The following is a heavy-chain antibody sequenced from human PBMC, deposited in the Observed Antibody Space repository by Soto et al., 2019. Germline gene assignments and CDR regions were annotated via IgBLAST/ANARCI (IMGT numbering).Heavy chain of an antibody. CDR1: GYSFTSYW. D-gene: IGHD6-13*01. CDR2: IDPSDSYT. Sequence: GESLEISCKGSGYSFTSYWISWVRQMPGKGLEWMGRIDPSDSYTNYSPSFQGHVTISADKSISTAYLQWSSLKASDTAMYYCARQYTGYSSSWYVDYWGQGTLVTVSS. CDR3: ARQYTGYSSSWYVDY. J-gene: IGHJ4*02. V-gene: IGHV5-10-1*01.